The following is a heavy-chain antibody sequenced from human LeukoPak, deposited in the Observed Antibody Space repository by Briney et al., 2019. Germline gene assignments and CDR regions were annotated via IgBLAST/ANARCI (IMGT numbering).Heavy chain of an antibody. CDR2: IYYTGST. CDR1: SGSISPHY. V-gene: IGHV4-59*11. CDR3: ARGTYYFDSSGYYHYFDY. J-gene: IGHJ4*02. D-gene: IGHD3-22*01. Sequence: SETLSLTCTVSSGSISPHYWSWIRQPPGKGLEWIGYIYYTGSTSYNPSLESRVTISVDTSKNQFSLKLSSVTAADTAIYYCARGTYYFDSSGYYHYFDYWGQGTLVTVSS.